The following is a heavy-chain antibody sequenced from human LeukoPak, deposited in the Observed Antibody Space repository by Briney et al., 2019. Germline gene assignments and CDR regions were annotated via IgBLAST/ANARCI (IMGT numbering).Heavy chain of an antibody. Sequence: GGSLRLSCAASGFTFSSYSMNWVRQAPGKGLEGVSYIIISSSTIYYAYSGKGRFTISRDNAKNSLYLQITSLRAEDTAVYYCATSRARPFDIWGQGTMVTVSS. CDR1: GFTFSSYS. CDR3: ATSRARPFDI. V-gene: IGHV3-48*01. CDR2: IIISSSTI. J-gene: IGHJ3*02.